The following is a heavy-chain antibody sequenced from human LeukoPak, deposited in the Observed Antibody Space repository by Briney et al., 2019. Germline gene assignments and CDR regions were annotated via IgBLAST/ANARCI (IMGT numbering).Heavy chain of an antibody. CDR2: INHSGST. Sequence: SETLSLTCAVYGGSFSGYYWSWIRQPPGKGLEWIGEINHSGSTNYDPSLKSRVTISVDTSKNQFSLKLSSVTAADTAVYYCARRVTLRFLEWLYRGYMDVWGKGTTVTVSS. CDR1: GGSFSGYY. J-gene: IGHJ6*03. V-gene: IGHV4-34*01. D-gene: IGHD3-3*01. CDR3: ARRVTLRFLEWLYRGYMDV.